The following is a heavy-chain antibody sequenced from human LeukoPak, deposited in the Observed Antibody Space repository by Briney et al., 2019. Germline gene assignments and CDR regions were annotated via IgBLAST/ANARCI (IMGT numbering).Heavy chain of an antibody. CDR3: AKVGVGYCSGGSCPHDY. J-gene: IGHJ4*02. CDR2: IRYYGSNK. CDR1: GFTFSSYG. Sequence: GGSLRLSCAASGFTFSSYGMHWVRQAPGKGLEWVAFIRYYGSNKYYAASVKGPFPISRDNSKNTLYLQMNSLRAEDTAVYYCAKVGVGYCSGGSCPHDYWGQGTLVTVSS. D-gene: IGHD2-15*01. V-gene: IGHV3-30*02.